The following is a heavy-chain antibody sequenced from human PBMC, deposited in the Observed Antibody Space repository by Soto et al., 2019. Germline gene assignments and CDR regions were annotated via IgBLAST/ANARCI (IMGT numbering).Heavy chain of an antibody. V-gene: IGHV3-74*01. CDR3: ARVLTGSYNWFDP. J-gene: IGHJ5*02. D-gene: IGHD1-26*01. CDR2: INSDGSTT. CDR1: GFSFSSYW. Sequence: EVQLVESGGGLVQPGGSLRLSCAASGFSFSSYWMHWVRQVPGKGLVWASRINSDGSTTTYADSVKGRFTISRDNAKNTLYLQMNSLRVEDTAVYYCARVLTGSYNWFDPWGQGTLVTVSS.